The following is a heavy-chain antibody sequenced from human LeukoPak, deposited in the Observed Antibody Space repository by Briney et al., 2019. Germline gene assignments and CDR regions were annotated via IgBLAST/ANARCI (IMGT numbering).Heavy chain of an antibody. CDR3: AKGLSGSYWPVDI. Sequence: PGRSLRLSCAASGFTFSTYGMHWVRQAPGKGLEWVAVISYDGGYKYYADSVKGRFTISRDNSKNTLYLQMNSLRAEDTAVYYCAKGLSGSYWPVDIWGQGTMVTVSS. J-gene: IGHJ3*02. V-gene: IGHV3-30*18. CDR2: ISYDGGYK. D-gene: IGHD1-26*01. CDR1: GFTFSTYG.